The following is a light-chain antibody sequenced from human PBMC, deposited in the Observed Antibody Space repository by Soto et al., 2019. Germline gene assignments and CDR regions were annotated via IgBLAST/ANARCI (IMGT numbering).Light chain of an antibody. Sequence: DIQMTQSPPSVSASVGDRVTITCRASQGISALLAWYQQKPGKAPKLLIHGASSLQSGVPSRFGGSGSGTDFTLTITSLQPEDFATYFCQQANSFPLTFGGGTKVEIK. V-gene: IGKV1-12*01. J-gene: IGKJ4*01. CDR3: QQANSFPLT. CDR1: QGISAL. CDR2: GAS.